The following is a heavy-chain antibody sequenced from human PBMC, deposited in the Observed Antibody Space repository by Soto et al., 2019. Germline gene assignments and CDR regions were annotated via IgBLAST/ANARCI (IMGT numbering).Heavy chain of an antibody. V-gene: IGHV4-31*03. CDR3: AREAYDSSGYSETNNWVDP. Sequence: SETLSLTCTVSGGSISSGGYYWSWIRQHPGKGLEWIGYIYYSGSTYYNPSLKSRVTISVDTSKNQFSLKLSSVTAADTAVYYCAREAYDSSGYSETNNWVDPWGQGTLVTVSS. CDR2: IYYSGST. J-gene: IGHJ5*02. D-gene: IGHD3-22*01. CDR1: GGSISSGGYY.